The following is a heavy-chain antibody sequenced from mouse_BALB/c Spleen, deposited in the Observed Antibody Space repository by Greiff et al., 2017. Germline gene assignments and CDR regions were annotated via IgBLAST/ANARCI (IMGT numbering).Heavy chain of an antibody. CDR3: NAYYYGSSSDY. J-gene: IGHJ2*01. CDR1: GFNIKDYY. CDR2: IDPENGDT. D-gene: IGHD1-1*01. V-gene: IGHV14-4*02. Sequence: EVKLQQSGAELVRSGASVKLSCTASGFNIKDYYMHWVKQRPEQGLEWIGWIDPENGDTEYAPKFQGKATMTADTSSNTAYLQLSSLISEDTAVYYCNAYYYGSSSDYWGQGTTLTVSS.